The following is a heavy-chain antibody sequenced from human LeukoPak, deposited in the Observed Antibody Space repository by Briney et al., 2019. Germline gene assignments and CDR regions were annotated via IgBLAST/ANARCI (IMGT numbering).Heavy chain of an antibody. CDR3: ARLTLTTVTTDWFDP. Sequence: GGSLRLSCVASGFTFSIHWMTWVRQAPGKGLEWVATIKPDGNDKFFVDSVKGRFTISRDNAKNSLYLQMNSLRDEDTAVYYCARLTLTTVTTDWFDPWGQGTLVTVSS. J-gene: IGHJ5*02. CDR1: GFTFSIHW. D-gene: IGHD4-17*01. CDR2: IKPDGNDK. V-gene: IGHV3-7*01.